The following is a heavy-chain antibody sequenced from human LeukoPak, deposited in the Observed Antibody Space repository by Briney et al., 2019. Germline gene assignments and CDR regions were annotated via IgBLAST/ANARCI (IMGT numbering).Heavy chain of an antibody. CDR2: ISGSGGST. D-gene: IGHD2-15*01. J-gene: IGHJ4*02. CDR3: AKVKHRIPYSDY. Sequence: GGSLRLSCAASGFTFSSYAMSWVRQAPGKGLEWVSAISGSGGSTYYADSVKGRFTISRDNSKNTLYLQMNSLRAEDTAVYYYAKVKHRIPYSDYWDQGPLVTVSS. CDR1: GFTFSSYA. V-gene: IGHV3-23*01.